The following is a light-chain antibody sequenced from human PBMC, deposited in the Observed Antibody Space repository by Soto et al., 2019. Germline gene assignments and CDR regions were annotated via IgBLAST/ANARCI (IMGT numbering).Light chain of an antibody. V-gene: IGLV2-11*01. J-gene: IGLJ3*02. CDR2: DIT. CDR1: SSDVGNYHY. CDR3: CSYAGSYTWV. Sequence: QSVPTQPRSVSGSPGQSVTISCTGTSSDVGNYHYVSWYQQHPGQAPELIISDITKRPSGVPDRFSGSKSGNTASLTISGLQAEDEADYYCCSYAGSYTWVFGGGTKLTVL.